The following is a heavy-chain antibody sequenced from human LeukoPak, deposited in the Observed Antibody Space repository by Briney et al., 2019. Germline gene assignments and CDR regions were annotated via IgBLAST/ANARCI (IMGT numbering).Heavy chain of an antibody. CDR3: ARGRTVNWFDP. V-gene: IGHV4-30-2*01. CDR1: GGSISSGGYS. D-gene: IGHD4-11*01. CDR2: IYHSGST. J-gene: IGHJ5*02. Sequence: TASETLSLTCAVSGGSISSGGYSWSWIRQPPGKGLEWIGYIYHSGSTYYNPSLKSRVTISVDRSKNQFSLKLSSVTAADTAVYYCARGRTVNWFDPWGQGTLVTVSS.